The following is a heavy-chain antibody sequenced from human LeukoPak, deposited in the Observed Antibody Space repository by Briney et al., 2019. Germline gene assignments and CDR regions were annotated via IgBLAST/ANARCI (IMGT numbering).Heavy chain of an antibody. CDR1: GGSISSYY. CDR2: IYYSGST. Sequence: SETLSLTCTVSGGSISSYYWSWIRQPPGKGLEWIGYIYYSGSTNYNPSLKSRVTISVDTSKNQFSLKLSSLTAADTAMYFCVKGSGSYGLLALDPWGQGILVTVTS. D-gene: IGHD1-26*01. J-gene: IGHJ5*02. CDR3: VKGSGSYGLLALDP. V-gene: IGHV4-59*12.